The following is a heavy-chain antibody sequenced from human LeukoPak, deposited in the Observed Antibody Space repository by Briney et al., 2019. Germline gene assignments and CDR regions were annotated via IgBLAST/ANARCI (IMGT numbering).Heavy chain of an antibody. V-gene: IGHV3-21*01. J-gene: IGHJ5*02. CDR3: ARDLSSGYDTSWCAP. Sequence: GGSLRLSCAASGFTFSSYSMNWVRQAPGKGLEWVASISSNSSYIYYADSVKGRVTISRDNAKNSLYLQMNSLRAEDTAVYYCARDLSSGYDTSWCAPRGEGALVTVSS. CDR2: ISSNSSYI. CDR1: GFTFSSYS. D-gene: IGHD3-10*01.